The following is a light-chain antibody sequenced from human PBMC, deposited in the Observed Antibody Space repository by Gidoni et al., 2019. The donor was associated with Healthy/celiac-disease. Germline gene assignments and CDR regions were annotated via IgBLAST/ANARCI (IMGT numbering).Light chain of an antibody. V-gene: IGKV3-20*01. J-gene: IGKJ2*04. CDR1: QSVSSSY. Sequence: EIVLPQSPGTLSLSPGERATLSCRASQSVSSSYLAWYQQKPGQAPRLLIYGASSRATGIPDRFSGSGSGTDFTLTISRLEPEDFAVYYCQQYGSSPCSFXXXTKLEIK. CDR2: GAS. CDR3: QQYGSSPCS.